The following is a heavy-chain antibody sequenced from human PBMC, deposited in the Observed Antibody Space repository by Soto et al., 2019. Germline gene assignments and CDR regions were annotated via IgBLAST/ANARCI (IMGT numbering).Heavy chain of an antibody. CDR2: IYYSGST. J-gene: IGHJ5*02. CDR1: GGSIISYY. D-gene: IGHD2-15*01. Sequence: SETLSLTCTVSGGSIISYYWSWIRQPPWKGLEWIGYIYYSGSTNYNPSLKSRVTISVDTSKNQFSLKLSSVTAADTAVYYCARQNCSGGSCSKKRDWFDPWGQGTLVTVSS. CDR3: ARQNCSGGSCSKKRDWFDP. V-gene: IGHV4-59*08.